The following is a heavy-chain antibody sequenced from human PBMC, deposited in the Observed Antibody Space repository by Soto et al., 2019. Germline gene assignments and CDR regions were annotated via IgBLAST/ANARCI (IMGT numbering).Heavy chain of an antibody. CDR3: ARGTPVADDY. D-gene: IGHD6-19*01. Sequence: QLQLQESGSGLVKPLQTLSLTCAVSGGSISSGGYSWSWIRHPPGKGLEWIGYIYQSGSTYYNPSLKSRVTISVDRSKNQFSLKLSSVTAADTAVYYCARGTPVADDYWGQGTLVTVSS. CDR2: IYQSGST. J-gene: IGHJ4*02. V-gene: IGHV4-30-2*01. CDR1: GGSISSGGYS.